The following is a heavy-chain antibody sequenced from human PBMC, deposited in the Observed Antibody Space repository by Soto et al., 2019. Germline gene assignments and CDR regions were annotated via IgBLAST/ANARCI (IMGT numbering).Heavy chain of an antibody. Sequence: GGSLRLSCAASGFTFSSYGMHWVRQAPGKGLEWVAVISYDGSNKYYADSVKGRFTISRDNSKNTLYLQMNSLRAEDTAVYYCAKDQPITGTSSDYWGQGTLVTAPQ. CDR1: GFTFSSYG. V-gene: IGHV3-30*18. CDR2: ISYDGSNK. CDR3: AKDQPITGTSSDY. D-gene: IGHD1-20*01. J-gene: IGHJ4*02.